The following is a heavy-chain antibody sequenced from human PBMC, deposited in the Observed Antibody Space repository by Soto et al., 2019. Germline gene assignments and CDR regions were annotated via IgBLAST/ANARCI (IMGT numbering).Heavy chain of an antibody. V-gene: IGHV3-23*01. D-gene: IGHD1-1*01. J-gene: IGHJ6*02. CDR3: AKDMRFRLEPHRGYGMDV. CDR1: GFTFSSYA. Sequence: GGSLRLSCAASGFTFSSYAMSWVRQAPGKGLEWVSAISGSGGSTYYADSVKGRFTISRDNSKNTLYLQMNSLRAEDTAVYYCAKDMRFRLEPHRGYGMDVWGQGTTVTVSS. CDR2: ISGSGGST.